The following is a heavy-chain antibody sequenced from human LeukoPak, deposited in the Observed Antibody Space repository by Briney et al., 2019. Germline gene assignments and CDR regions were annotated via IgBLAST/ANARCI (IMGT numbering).Heavy chain of an antibody. CDR1: GSILNTYT. V-gene: IGHV3-21*01. CDR2: ITNTPNYI. Sequence: TGGSLSLSCAASGSILNTYTITWVRQAPGKGLEWVSSITNTPNYIYYADSVKGRFTISRDNANNSLYLQMDSLRAEDTAVYYCWRDSPYDTSIWGQGTLVTVSS. J-gene: IGHJ4*02. CDR3: WRDSPYDTSI. D-gene: IGHD3-16*01.